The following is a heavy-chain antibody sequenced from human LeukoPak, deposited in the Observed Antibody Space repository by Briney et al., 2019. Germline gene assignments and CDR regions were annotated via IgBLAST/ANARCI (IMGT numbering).Heavy chain of an antibody. J-gene: IGHJ4*02. CDR1: GGSISSGGYS. Sequence: PSQTLSLTCAVSGGSISSGGYSWSWIRQPPGKGLEWIGYIYHSGSTSYNPSLKSRVTISVDMSKNQFSLKLSSVTAADTAVYYCARSGRSDILTGYTFDYWGQGILVTVSS. V-gene: IGHV4-30-2*01. CDR2: IYHSGST. D-gene: IGHD3-9*01. CDR3: ARSGRSDILTGYTFDY.